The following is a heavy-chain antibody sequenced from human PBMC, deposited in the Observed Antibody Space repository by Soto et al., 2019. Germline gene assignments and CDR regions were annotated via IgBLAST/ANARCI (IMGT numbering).Heavy chain of an antibody. Sequence: QITLKESGPTLVKPTQTLTLTCTFSGFSLTSGVVGVGRIRQPPGEALEWLALIYWNDEQYYNPSLRNRLTITRDTSKNRVVLTMTNMDPVDTATYYCAHRLPGPSGYDVWGQGTTVTVSS. V-gene: IGHV2-5*01. D-gene: IGHD6-13*01. CDR3: AHRLPGPSGYDV. J-gene: IGHJ6*02. CDR2: IYWNDEQ. CDR1: GFSLTSGVVG.